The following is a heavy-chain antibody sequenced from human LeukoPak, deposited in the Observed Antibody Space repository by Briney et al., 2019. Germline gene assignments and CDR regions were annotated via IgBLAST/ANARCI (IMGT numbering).Heavy chain of an antibody. V-gene: IGHV3-21*01. CDR2: ISKNSGYM. CDR1: GFTFSSYS. CDR3: ARSSMVDANDAFDI. J-gene: IGHJ3*02. D-gene: IGHD2-15*01. Sequence: PGGSLRLSCAASGFTFSSYSMNWVRQAPGKGLEWVSSISKNSGYMYYIDSVKGRFTISRDSAKNSMYLQMNSLRADDTAVYYCARSSMVDANDAFDIWGQGTMVTVSS.